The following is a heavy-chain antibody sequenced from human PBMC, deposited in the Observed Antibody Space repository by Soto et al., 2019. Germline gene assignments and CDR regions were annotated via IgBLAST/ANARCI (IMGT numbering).Heavy chain of an antibody. CDR3: ARVVLEGRYFDRFDY. CDR1: GYTFTSYR. D-gene: IGHD3-9*01. V-gene: IGHV1-18*01. CDR2: ISAYNGQT. Sequence: QVQLVQSGAEVKNPGASVKVSCKASGYTFTSYRISGVRQAPGQGLEWMGWISAYNGQTNYAQKLQGRVTMTTNTCTSTAYVELRSLRSDDTAGYYWARVVLEGRYFDRFDYGGQGTLVTVSS. J-gene: IGHJ4*02.